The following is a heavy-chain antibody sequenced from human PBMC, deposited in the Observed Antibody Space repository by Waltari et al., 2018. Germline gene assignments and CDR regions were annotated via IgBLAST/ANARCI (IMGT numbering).Heavy chain of an antibody. CDR1: GGSISSSRYY. V-gene: IGHV4-39*07. Sequence: QLQLQESGPGLVKPSETLSLTCTVSGGSISSSRYYWGWIRQPPGKGLEWIGSIYYSGSTYYNPSLKSRVTISVDTSKNQFSLKLSSVTAADTAVYYCARDLIRGTPDDFDYWGQGTLVTVSS. CDR3: ARDLIRGTPDDFDY. J-gene: IGHJ4*02. CDR2: IYYSGST. D-gene: IGHD3-10*01.